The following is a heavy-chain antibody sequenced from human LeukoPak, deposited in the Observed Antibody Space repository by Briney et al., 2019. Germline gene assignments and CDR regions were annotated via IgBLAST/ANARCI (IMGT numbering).Heavy chain of an antibody. CDR1: GGSISSYY. J-gene: IGHJ6*03. CDR3: ARGRTYYYDSSGYLRYYYYYMDV. V-gene: IGHV4-4*07. D-gene: IGHD3-22*01. CDR2: IYTSGST. Sequence: PSETLSLTCTVSGGSISSYYWSWIRQPAGKGLEWIGRIYTSGSTNYNPSLKSRVTISVDTSKNQFSLKLSSVTAADTAVYYCARGRTYYYDSSGYLRYYYYYMDVWGKGTTVTVSS.